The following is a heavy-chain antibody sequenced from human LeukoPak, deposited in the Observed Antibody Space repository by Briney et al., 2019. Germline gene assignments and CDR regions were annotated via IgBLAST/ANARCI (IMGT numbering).Heavy chain of an antibody. J-gene: IGHJ5*02. CDR2: IYAGGST. V-gene: IGHV3-66*01. CDR3: ARDYYGSGSYGKTFDP. Sequence: GGSLRLSCAASGFTVSNNYMSWVRQAPGKGLEWVSVIYAGGSTYYADSVKGRFIISRDTSKNALYLQKNSLRAEETAVYYCARDYYGSGSYGKTFDPWGQGTLVTVSS. CDR1: GFTVSNNY. D-gene: IGHD3-10*01.